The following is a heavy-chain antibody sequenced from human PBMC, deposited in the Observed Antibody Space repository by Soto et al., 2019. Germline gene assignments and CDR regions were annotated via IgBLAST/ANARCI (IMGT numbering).Heavy chain of an antibody. CDR1: GCTFTSYG. Sequence: ASVKVSCKASGCTFTSYGISWVRQAPGQGLEWMGWISGYNGDTSYAQQIQGRVTMTTDTSTTTAYMELRSLRYDDTAVYYCARDDASSSRARPFDIWGQGTMVTVSS. J-gene: IGHJ3*02. V-gene: IGHV1-18*01. CDR3: ARDDASSSRARPFDI. D-gene: IGHD2-2*01. CDR2: ISGYNGDT.